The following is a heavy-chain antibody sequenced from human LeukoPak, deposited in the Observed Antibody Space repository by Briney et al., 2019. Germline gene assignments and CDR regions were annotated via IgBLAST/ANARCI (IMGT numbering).Heavy chain of an antibody. Sequence: GGGLKLSCAASGFTFGTYWLTWIRQAPGKGREWVAGIKQDGSETYYVDSAKDRFTISRDNAKNSLFLQMNNLRAEDTAVYYCVVRGTSKFYWGQGTLVTVSS. D-gene: IGHD3-10*01. J-gene: IGHJ4*02. CDR3: VVRGTSKFY. CDR1: GFTFGTYW. CDR2: IKQDGSET. V-gene: IGHV3-7*01.